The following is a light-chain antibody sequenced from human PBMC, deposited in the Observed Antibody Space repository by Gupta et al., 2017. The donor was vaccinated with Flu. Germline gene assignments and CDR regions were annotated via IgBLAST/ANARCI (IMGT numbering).Light chain of an antibody. Sequence: SSELTQPPSVSVSPGQTASITRSGDELAKQSGYWYQQKPGQAPVLVIFKDSERPSGIPERFSGSRSGTTVTLTISGVQADDEADYYCQSSVSSGSYWMFGGGTKLTVL. CDR2: KDS. J-gene: IGLJ3*02. CDR3: QSSVSSGSYWM. V-gene: IGLV3-25*03. CDR1: ELAKQS.